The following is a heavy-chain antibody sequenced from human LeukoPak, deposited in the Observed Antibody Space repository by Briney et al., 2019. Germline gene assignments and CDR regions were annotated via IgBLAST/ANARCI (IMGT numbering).Heavy chain of an antibody. CDR2: INPSGGAP. CDR1: GYTFTSYY. D-gene: IGHD3-22*01. Sequence: ASVKVSCKASGYTFTSYYIHWVRQAPGQGLEWMGMINPSGGAPSYAQKFQDRVTMTRDTSTSTVYIEVSSLRSEDTAVYYCARKVYASNDYYYEYYLDYWGQGTLVTVSS. CDR3: ARKVYASNDYYYEYYLDY. J-gene: IGHJ4*02. V-gene: IGHV1-46*01.